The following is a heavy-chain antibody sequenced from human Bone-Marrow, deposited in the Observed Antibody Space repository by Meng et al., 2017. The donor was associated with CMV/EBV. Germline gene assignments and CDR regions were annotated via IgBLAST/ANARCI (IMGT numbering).Heavy chain of an antibody. CDR1: GLTFSSYW. CDR3: ARGVVDTAMVYAPSIGDNWFDP. D-gene: IGHD5-18*01. CDR2: IKQDGSEK. Sequence: GESLKISCAASGLTFSSYWMSWVRQAPGKGLEWVANIKQDGSEKYYVDSVKGRFTISRDNAKNSLYLQMNSLRAEDTAVYYCARGVVDTAMVYAPSIGDNWFDPCGQGTLVTVSS. J-gene: IGHJ5*02. V-gene: IGHV3-7*04.